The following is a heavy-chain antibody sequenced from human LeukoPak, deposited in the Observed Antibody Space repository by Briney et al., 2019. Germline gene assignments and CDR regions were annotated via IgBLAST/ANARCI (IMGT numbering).Heavy chain of an antibody. CDR3: ARDRYSGFDSGTDY. CDR2: IRSNGGST. CDR1: GFTFSSYG. J-gene: IGHJ4*02. D-gene: IGHD5-12*01. Sequence: PGGSLRLSCAASGFTFSSYGMHWVRQAPGKGLEHVSGIRSNGGSTYYANSVKGRFTISRDNSKNTLYLQMGSLRAEDMGVYYCARDRYSGFDSGTDYWGPGTLVTVSS. V-gene: IGHV3-64*01.